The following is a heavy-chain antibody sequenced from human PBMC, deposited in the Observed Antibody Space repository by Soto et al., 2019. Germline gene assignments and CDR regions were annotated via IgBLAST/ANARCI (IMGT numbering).Heavy chain of an antibody. CDR1: GFTFSSYS. V-gene: IGHV3-48*02. J-gene: IGHJ6*02. CDR3: ARGNHYGESYCMDV. D-gene: IGHD4-17*01. CDR2: ISSSGSTK. Sequence: EVQLAESGGGLVQTGGSLRLSCAASGFTFSSYSMKWVRQAPGKGLEWVSFISSSGSTKDYADSVKGRFTISRDNAKNSLYPQMNSLRDEDTAVYYCARGNHYGESYCMDVWGQGTTVTVS.